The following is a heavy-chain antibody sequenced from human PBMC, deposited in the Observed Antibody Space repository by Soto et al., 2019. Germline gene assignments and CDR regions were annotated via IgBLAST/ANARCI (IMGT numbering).Heavy chain of an antibody. CDR3: VGAYGGNSGPYYYGMDV. J-gene: IGHJ6*02. V-gene: IGHV5-51*01. CDR1: GYSFTSYW. D-gene: IGHD4-17*01. CDR2: IYPGDSDT. Sequence: GESLKISCKCSGYSFTSYWIGLVRQMPGKGLEWMGIIYPGDSDTRYSPSFQGQVTISADKSISTAYLQWSSLKASDTAMYYCVGAYGGNSGPYYYGMDVWGQGTTVTVSS.